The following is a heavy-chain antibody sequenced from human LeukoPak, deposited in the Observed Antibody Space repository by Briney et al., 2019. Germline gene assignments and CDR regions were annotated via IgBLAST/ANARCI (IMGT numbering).Heavy chain of an antibody. V-gene: IGHV3-33*06. J-gene: IGHJ4*02. CDR2: IWYDGSNK. D-gene: IGHD3-22*01. CDR1: GFTFSSYG. CDR3: AKSHLAGYYDSSGYFDY. Sequence: GRSLRLSCAASGFTFSSYGMHWVRQAPGKGLEWVAVIWYDGSNKYYADSVKGRFTISRDNSKNTLYLQMNSLRAEDTAVYYCAKSHLAGYYDSSGYFDYWGQGTLVTVSS.